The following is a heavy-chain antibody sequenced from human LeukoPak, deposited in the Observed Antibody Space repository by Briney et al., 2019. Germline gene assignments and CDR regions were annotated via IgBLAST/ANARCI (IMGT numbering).Heavy chain of an antibody. V-gene: IGHV4-38-2*02. D-gene: IGHD1-7*01. Sequence: SSETLSLTCTVSGYSISSGYYWGWIRQPPGKGLEWIGSIYHSGSTYYNPSLKSRVTISVDTSKNQFSLKLSSVTAADTAVYYCARGGKLYNWNYSDFDYWGQGTLVTVSS. CDR2: IYHSGST. CDR1: GYSISSGYY. CDR3: ARGGKLYNWNYSDFDY. J-gene: IGHJ4*02.